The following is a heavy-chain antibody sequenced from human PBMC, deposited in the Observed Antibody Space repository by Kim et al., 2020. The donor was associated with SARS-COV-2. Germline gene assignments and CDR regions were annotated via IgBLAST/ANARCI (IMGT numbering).Heavy chain of an antibody. CDR3: ARKRGKYSSSWYWGYWFDP. CDR1: GGSFSGYY. J-gene: IGHJ5*02. V-gene: IGHV4-34*01. D-gene: IGHD6-13*01. Sequence: SETLSLTCAVYGGSFSGYYWSWIRQPPGKGLEWIGEINHSGSTNYNPSLKSRVTISVDTSKNQFSLKLSSVTAADTAVYYCARKRGKYSSSWYWGYWFDPWGQGTLVTVSS. CDR2: INHSGST.